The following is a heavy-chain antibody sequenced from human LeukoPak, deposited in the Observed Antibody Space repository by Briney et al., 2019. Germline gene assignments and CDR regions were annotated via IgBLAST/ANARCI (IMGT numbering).Heavy chain of an antibody. D-gene: IGHD1-26*01. J-gene: IGHJ4*02. CDR2: ISAYNGNT. Sequence: VASVKVSCKASGYTFTSYGVSWVRQAPGQGLEWMGWISAYNGNTNCAQKLQGRVTMTTDTSTSTAYMELRSLRSDDTAVYYCARGFPGIVGATTLFDYWGQGTLVTVSS. CDR3: ARGFPGIVGATTLFDY. V-gene: IGHV1-18*01. CDR1: GYTFTSYG.